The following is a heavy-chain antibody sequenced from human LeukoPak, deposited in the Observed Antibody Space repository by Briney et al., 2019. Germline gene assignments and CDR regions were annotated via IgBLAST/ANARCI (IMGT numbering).Heavy chain of an antibody. D-gene: IGHD4-17*01. Sequence: PSQTLSLTCTVSGASISSGSYYWSWIRQPAGKGLEWIGRIYTSGSTNYNPSLKSRVTISINTSKMQFSLKLRSVTVEDTGVYYCARARLPYGPYFDSWGQGTLVTVSS. CDR1: GASISSGSYY. CDR3: ARARLPYGPYFDS. J-gene: IGHJ4*02. V-gene: IGHV4-61*02. CDR2: IYTSGST.